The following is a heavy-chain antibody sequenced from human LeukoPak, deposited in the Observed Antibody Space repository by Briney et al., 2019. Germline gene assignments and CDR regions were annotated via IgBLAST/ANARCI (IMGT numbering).Heavy chain of an antibody. V-gene: IGHV3-21*01. J-gene: IGHJ4*02. D-gene: IGHD3-10*01. CDR1: GFTFSSYS. CDR2: ISSSSSYI. CDR3: VRTYYYGSGSYIDTFDY. Sequence: GGSLRLSCAAPGFTFSSYSMNWVRQAPGKGLEWVSSISSSSSYIYYADSIKGRFTISRDNAKNSLYLQMNSLRAEDTAVYSCVRTYYYGSGSYIDTFDYWGQGTLVTVSS.